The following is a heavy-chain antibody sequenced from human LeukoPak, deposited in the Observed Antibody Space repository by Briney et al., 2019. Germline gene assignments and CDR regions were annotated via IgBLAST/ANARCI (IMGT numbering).Heavy chain of an antibody. D-gene: IGHD2-15*01. J-gene: IGHJ3*02. CDR3: ASYCSGGSCCGGDAFDI. Sequence: ASVKVSCKASGYTFTSYGISWVRQAPGQGLEWMGWISAYNGNTNYAQKLQGRATMTTDKSTSTAYMELRSLRSDDTAVYYCASYCSGGSCCGGDAFDIWGQGTMVTVSS. CDR2: ISAYNGNT. V-gene: IGHV1-18*01. CDR1: GYTFTSYG.